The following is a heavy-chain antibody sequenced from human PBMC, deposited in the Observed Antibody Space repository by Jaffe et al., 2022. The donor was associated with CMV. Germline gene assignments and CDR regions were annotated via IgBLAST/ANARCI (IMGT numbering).Heavy chain of an antibody. CDR2: ISWNSGSI. D-gene: IGHD3-22*01. CDR3: AKASLGYYDSSGYYSNYYYGMDV. J-gene: IGHJ6*02. Sequence: EVQLVESGGGLVQPGRSLRLSCAASGFTFDDYAMHWVRQAPGKGLEWVSGISWNSGSIGYADSVKGRFTISRDNAKNSLYLQMNSLRAEDTALYYCAKASLGYYDSSGYYSNYYYGMDVWGQGTTVTVSS. V-gene: IGHV3-9*01. CDR1: GFTFDDYA.